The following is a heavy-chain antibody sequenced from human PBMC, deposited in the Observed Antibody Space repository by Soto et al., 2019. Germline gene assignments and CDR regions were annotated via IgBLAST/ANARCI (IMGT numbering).Heavy chain of an antibody. CDR1: GGSISSYY. J-gene: IGHJ4*02. CDR2: IYYSGST. Sequence: SETLSLTCTVSGGSISSYYWSWIRQPPGMGLEWIGYIYYSGSTNYNPSLKSRVTISVDTSKNQSSLKLSSVTAADTAVYYCARGGTVVNGFDYWGQGTLVT. D-gene: IGHD2-15*01. V-gene: IGHV4-59*01. CDR3: ARGGTVVNGFDY.